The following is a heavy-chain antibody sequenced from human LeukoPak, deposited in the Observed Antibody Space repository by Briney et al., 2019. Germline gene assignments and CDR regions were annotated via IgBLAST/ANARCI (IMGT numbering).Heavy chain of an antibody. Sequence: GGSPRLSCAASGFTVSNKYMSWVRQAPGKGLEWVSVIYNGGSTYYADSVKGRFTISRDNSKNTLYLQMNSLRAEDTAVYYCAREKVSGLDPWGQGTLVTVSS. CDR2: IYNGGST. CDR1: GFTVSNKY. V-gene: IGHV3-53*01. CDR3: AREKVSGLDP. D-gene: IGHD2-8*01. J-gene: IGHJ5*02.